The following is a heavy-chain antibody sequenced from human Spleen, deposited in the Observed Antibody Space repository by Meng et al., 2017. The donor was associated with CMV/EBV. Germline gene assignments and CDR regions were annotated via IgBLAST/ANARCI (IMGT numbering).Heavy chain of an antibody. CDR2: INHSGST. J-gene: IGHJ4*02. D-gene: IGHD6-19*01. Sequence: QVQLQQWGAGLLKPSETLSLTCAVYGGSFSGYYWSWIRQPPGKGLEWIGEINHSGSTNYNPSLKSRVTISVDTSKNQFSLKLSSVTAADTAVYYCARGRRGKQWLVPFWYFDYWGQVTLVTVST. CDR1: GGSFSGYY. V-gene: IGHV4-34*01. CDR3: ARGRRGKQWLVPFWYFDY.